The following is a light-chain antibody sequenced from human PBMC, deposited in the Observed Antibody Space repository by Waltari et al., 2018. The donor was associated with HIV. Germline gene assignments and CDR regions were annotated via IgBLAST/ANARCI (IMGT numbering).Light chain of an antibody. CDR1: ALPKRY. Sequence: SYELTQPPSVSVSPGQTARITCSGDALPKRYAHWYQQKSGQAPVLVIDEDSKRPSGIPERFSGSSSGTMATLTISGAQVEDEADYYCYSRDSSGNSWVFGGGTKLTVL. CDR3: YSRDSSGNSWV. V-gene: IGLV3-10*01. J-gene: IGLJ3*02. CDR2: EDS.